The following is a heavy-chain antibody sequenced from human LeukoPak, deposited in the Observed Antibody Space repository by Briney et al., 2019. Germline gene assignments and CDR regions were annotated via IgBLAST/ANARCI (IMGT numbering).Heavy chain of an antibody. V-gene: IGHV4/OR15-8*02. D-gene: IGHD1-26*01. CDR1: GGSIRSTNW. Sequence: SETLSLTCGVSGGSIRSTNWWSWVRQPPGQGLEWIGEISLSGQTNFNPSPNGRVTMSLDESGNQLSLKLTSVTAADTAIYYCSRESGAFCPFGYWGQGTLVIVPP. J-gene: IGHJ4*02. CDR3: SRESGAFCPFGY. CDR2: ISLSGQT.